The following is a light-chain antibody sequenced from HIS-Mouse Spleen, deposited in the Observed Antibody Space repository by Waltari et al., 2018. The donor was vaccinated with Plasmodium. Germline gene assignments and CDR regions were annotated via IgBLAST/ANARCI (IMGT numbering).Light chain of an antibody. V-gene: IGLV2-23*01. CDR2: EGS. Sequence: QSALTPPASVSGSPGQSITISCTGTSSDVGRSNLVSWYQQHPGKAPKLMIYEGSKRPSGVSNRFSGSKSGNTASLTISGLQAEDEADYYCCSYAGSSTYVFGTGTKVTVL. CDR1: SSDVGRSNL. CDR3: CSYAGSSTYV. J-gene: IGLJ1*01.